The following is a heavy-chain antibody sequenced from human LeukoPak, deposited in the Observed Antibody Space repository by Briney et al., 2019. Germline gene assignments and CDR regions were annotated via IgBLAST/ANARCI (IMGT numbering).Heavy chain of an antibody. Sequence: GRSLRLSCAASGFTFDDYAMHWVRQAPGKGLEWVSGISWNSGSIGYADSVKGRFTISRDNAKNSLYLQMNSLRAEDTALYYCAKDLMDKGGFDYWGQGTLVTVSS. V-gene: IGHV3-9*01. J-gene: IGHJ4*02. CDR3: AKDLMDKGGFDY. CDR2: ISWNSGSI. CDR1: GFTFDDYA. D-gene: IGHD2-8*01.